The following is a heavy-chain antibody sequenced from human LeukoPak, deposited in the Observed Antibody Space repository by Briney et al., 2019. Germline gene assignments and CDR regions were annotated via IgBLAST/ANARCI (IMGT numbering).Heavy chain of an antibody. D-gene: IGHD3-10*02. J-gene: IGHJ6*04. CDR2: INQDGSEK. Sequence: PGGSLRLSCAASGFSFSTYWMTWVRQAPGKGLEWVANINQDGSEKHYVDSVKGRFTISRDNAKNSSYLQMNSLRAEDTAVYYCAELGITMIGGVWGKGTTVTISS. CDR3: AELGITMIGGV. CDR1: GFSFSTYW. V-gene: IGHV3-7*01.